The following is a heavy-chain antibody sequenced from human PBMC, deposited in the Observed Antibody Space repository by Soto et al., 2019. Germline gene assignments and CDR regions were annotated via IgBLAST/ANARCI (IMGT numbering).Heavy chain of an antibody. V-gene: IGHV1-58*01. CDR2: IVVGSGNT. D-gene: IGHD6-19*01. CDR1: GFTFTSSA. CDR3: AAKGSSGWRNNWFDP. Sequence: VASVKVSCKASGFTFTSSAVQWVRQARGQRLEWIGWIVVGSGNTNYAQKFQERVTITRDMSTSTAYMELSSLRSEDTAVYYCAAKGSSGWRNNWFDPWGQGTLVTVSS. J-gene: IGHJ5*02.